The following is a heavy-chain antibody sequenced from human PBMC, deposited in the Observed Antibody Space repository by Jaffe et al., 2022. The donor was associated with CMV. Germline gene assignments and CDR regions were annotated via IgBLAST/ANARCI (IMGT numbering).Heavy chain of an antibody. CDR1: GGSISSYY. CDR2: IYYSGST. V-gene: IGHV4-59*01. D-gene: IGHD2-2*01. J-gene: IGHJ6*03. Sequence: QVQLQESGPGLVKPSETLSLTCTVSGGSISSYYWSWIRQPPGKGLEWIGYIYYSGSTNYNPSLKSRVTISVDTSKNQFSLKLSSVTAADTAVYYCARAVGDCSSTSCYPGDYYYYYMDVWGKGTTVTVSS. CDR3: ARAVGDCSSTSCYPGDYYYYYMDV.